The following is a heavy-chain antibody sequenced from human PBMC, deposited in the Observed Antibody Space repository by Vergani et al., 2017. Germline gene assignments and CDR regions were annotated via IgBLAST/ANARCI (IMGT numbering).Heavy chain of an antibody. CDR3: AREHGDYPGGYFDY. V-gene: IGHV3-53*02. CDR2: IYSGGST. D-gene: IGHD4-17*01. CDR1: GFTVSSNY. J-gene: IGHJ4*02. Sequence: EVQLVETGGGLIQPGGSLRLSCAASGFTVSSNYMSWVRQAPGKGLEWVSVIYSGGSTYYADSVKGRFTISRDNSKNTLYLQMNSLRAEDTAVYYCAREHGDYPGGYFDYWGQGTLVTVSS.